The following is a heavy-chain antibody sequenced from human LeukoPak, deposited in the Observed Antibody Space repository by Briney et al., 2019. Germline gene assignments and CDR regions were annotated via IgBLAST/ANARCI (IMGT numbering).Heavy chain of an antibody. CDR1: GFTFISYW. D-gene: IGHD3-10*01. CDR3: ARGFGSGSLLPFDY. J-gene: IGHJ4*02. CDR2: IEGDGRTT. V-gene: IGHV3-74*01. Sequence: TGGSLRLSCAASGFTFISYWMHWVRQEPGKGLAWVSRIEGDGRTTSYADSVKGRFTISRDNAKNTLYLQMNSLRAEDTAVYYCARGFGSGSLLPFDYWGQGTLVTVSS.